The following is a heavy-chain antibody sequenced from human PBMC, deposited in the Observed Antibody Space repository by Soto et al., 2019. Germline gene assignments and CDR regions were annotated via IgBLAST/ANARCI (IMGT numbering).Heavy chain of an antibody. CDR3: APTPRYSGSATYV. Sequence: GGSLRLSCAASGFTFSSYGMHWVRQAPGKGLEWVAVIWYDGSNKYYADSVKGRFTISRDNSKNTLYLQMSSLRPEDTAVYYCAPTPRYSGSATYVWGQGTTVTLSS. CDR1: GFTFSSYG. J-gene: IGHJ6*02. D-gene: IGHD3-10*01. V-gene: IGHV3-30*02. CDR2: IWYDGSNK.